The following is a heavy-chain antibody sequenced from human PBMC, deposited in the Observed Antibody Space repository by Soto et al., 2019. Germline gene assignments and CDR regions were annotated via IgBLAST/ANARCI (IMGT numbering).Heavy chain of an antibody. CDR2: IYYSGST. J-gene: IGHJ4*02. D-gene: IGHD3-9*01. V-gene: IGHV4-39*01. Sequence: SETLSLTCTVSGGSISSSSYYWGWIRQPPGKGLEWIGSIYYSGSTYYNPSLKSRVTISVDTSKNQFSLKLSSVTAADTAVYYCARLGYYDILTGYYIYWGQGTLVTVSS. CDR3: ARLGYYDILTGYYIY. CDR1: GGSISSSSYY.